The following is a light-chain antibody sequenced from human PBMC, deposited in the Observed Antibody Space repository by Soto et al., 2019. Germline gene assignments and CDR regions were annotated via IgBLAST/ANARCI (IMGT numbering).Light chain of an antibody. J-gene: IGKJ1*01. V-gene: IGKV3-20*01. Sequence: EILLTQSPGTLSLSPGERATLSCRASQSVSSSYLAWYQQKPGQAPRLLIYGASSRATGIPDRFSGSGSGTDFTLTISRLEPEDFAVYYCQQYGSSPWTFGQATKVDIK. CDR2: GAS. CDR3: QQYGSSPWT. CDR1: QSVSSSY.